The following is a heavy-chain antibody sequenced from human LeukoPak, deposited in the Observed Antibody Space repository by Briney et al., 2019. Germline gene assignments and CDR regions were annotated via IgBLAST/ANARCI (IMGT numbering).Heavy chain of an antibody. D-gene: IGHD2-2*01. CDR1: GFTFSSYG. Sequence: GGSLRLSCAASGFTFSSYGMHWVRQAPGKGLEWVAVIWYDGSNKYYADSVKGRFTISRDNSKNTLYLQMNSLRAEDTAVYYCAGGQGYCSSTSCSNGMDVWGQGTTVTVSS. CDR3: AGGQGYCSSTSCSNGMDV. J-gene: IGHJ6*02. CDR2: IWYDGSNK. V-gene: IGHV3-33*01.